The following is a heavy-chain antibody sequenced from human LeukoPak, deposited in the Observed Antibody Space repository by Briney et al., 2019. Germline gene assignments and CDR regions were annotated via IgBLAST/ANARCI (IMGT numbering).Heavy chain of an antibody. J-gene: IGHJ4*02. CDR2: IYPGDSDT. CDR3: ARHNYGSGSFDY. V-gene: IGHV5-51*01. CDR1: GYSFTNYW. Sequence: GGGLTDSFKGSGYSFTNYWVGGGGPMAGEGRGGVGIIYPGDSDTRYSPSFQGQVTISADKSISTAYLQWSSLKASDTAMYYCARHNYGSGSFDYWGQGTLVTVSS. D-gene: IGHD3-10*01.